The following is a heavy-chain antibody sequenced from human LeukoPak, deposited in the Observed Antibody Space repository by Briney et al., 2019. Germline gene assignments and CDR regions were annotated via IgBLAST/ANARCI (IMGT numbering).Heavy chain of an antibody. CDR3: ARGPRITMVRGVNSEYFQH. Sequence: SETLPLTCTVSGGSISSYYWSWIRQPAGKGLEWIGRIYTSGSTNYNPSLKSRVTISVDTSKNQFSLKLSSVTAADTAVYYCARGPRITMVRGVNSEYFQHWGQGTLVTVSS. D-gene: IGHD3-10*01. V-gene: IGHV4-4*07. CDR2: IYTSGST. CDR1: GGSISSYY. J-gene: IGHJ1*01.